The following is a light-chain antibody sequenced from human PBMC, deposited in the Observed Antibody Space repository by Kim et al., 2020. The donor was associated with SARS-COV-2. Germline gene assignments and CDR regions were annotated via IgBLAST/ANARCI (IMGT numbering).Light chain of an antibody. J-gene: IGLJ3*02. CDR3: LVWDDVSDHWV. Sequence: APGPTATFTCGGDNVGSNSVHWYQQKPGQGPVLVISSDTDRPSWSPERFSGSTSGNTAALTIDRVAAGDEADYYCLVWDDVSDHWVFGAGTQLTVL. CDR1: NVGSNS. V-gene: IGLV3-21*04. CDR2: SDT.